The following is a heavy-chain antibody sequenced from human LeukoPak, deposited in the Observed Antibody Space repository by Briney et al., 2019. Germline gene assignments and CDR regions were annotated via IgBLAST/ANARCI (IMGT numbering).Heavy chain of an antibody. Sequence: SETLSLTCTVSGCSISSYYWSWIRQPPGKGLEWVGYIYYSGSTNYNPSLKSRVTISVDTSKNQFSLKLSSVTAADPAVYYCARVPRGGYSYSNWFDPWGQGTLVTVSS. CDR2: IYYSGST. CDR3: ARVPRGGYSYSNWFDP. V-gene: IGHV4-59*01. J-gene: IGHJ5*02. D-gene: IGHD5-18*01. CDR1: GCSISSYY.